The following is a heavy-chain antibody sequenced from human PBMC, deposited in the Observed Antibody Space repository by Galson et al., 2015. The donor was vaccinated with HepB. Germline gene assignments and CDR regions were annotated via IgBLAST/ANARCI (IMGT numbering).Heavy chain of an antibody. CDR3: AQLGTGY. Sequence: SLRLSCAASGFSIRSHYMNWVRQAPGKGLEWVSLIHGGNNRYYADSVQGRVAISRDDSMNTLYLQMNSLRAEDTAVYYCAQLGTGYWGQGILVTVSS. V-gene: IGHV3-53*01. CDR1: GFSIRSHY. J-gene: IGHJ4*02. D-gene: IGHD3-16*01. CDR2: IHGGNNR.